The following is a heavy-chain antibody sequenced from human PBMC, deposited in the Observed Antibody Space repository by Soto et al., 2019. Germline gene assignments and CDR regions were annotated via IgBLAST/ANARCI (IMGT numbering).Heavy chain of an antibody. CDR1: GGSISSSNW. Sequence: SETLSLTCAVSGGSISSSNWWSWVRQPPGKGLEWIGEIYHSGSTNYNPSLKSRVTISVDTSKKQFSLKLSSVNAADKAVYYCARGFSVQTMIVVVIPNYFDEWGQGTLVTVSS. J-gene: IGHJ4*02. D-gene: IGHD3-22*01. V-gene: IGHV4-4*02. CDR2: IYHSGST. CDR3: ARGFSVQTMIVVVIPNYFDE.